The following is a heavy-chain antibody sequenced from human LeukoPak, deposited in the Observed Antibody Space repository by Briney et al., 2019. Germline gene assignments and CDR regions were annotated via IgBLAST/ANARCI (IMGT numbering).Heavy chain of an antibody. V-gene: IGHV4-34*01. J-gene: IGHJ6*03. CDR3: ARETIAVAGRYYYYYYYMDV. CDR2: INHSGST. D-gene: IGHD6-19*01. CDR1: GGSFSGYY. Sequence: PSETLSLTCAVYGGSFSGYYWSWLRQPPGKGLEWIGEINHSGSTNYNPSLKSRVTISVDTSKNQLSLKLSSVTAADTAVYYCARETIAVAGRYYYYYYYMDVWGKGTTVTVSS.